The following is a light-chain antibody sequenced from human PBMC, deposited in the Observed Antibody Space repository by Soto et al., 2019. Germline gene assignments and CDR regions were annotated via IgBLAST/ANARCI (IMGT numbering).Light chain of an antibody. V-gene: IGKV1-39*01. Sequence: QITQSASSLSASVGDRVTITCRASQSISSYLNWYQQKPGKAPKLLIYAASSLQSGVPSRFSGSGSGTDFTLTISSLQPEDFATYYCQQSYSTPLTFGGGTKVDIK. CDR2: AAS. CDR1: QSISSY. J-gene: IGKJ4*01. CDR3: QQSYSTPLT.